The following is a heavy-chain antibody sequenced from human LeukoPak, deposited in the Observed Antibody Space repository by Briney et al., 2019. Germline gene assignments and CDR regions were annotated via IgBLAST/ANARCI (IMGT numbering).Heavy chain of an antibody. CDR3: ARDRRRAVQRYGFDP. Sequence: PSETLSLTCTVSGGSISSYYWSWIRQPPGKGLEWIGYIYYSGSTNYNPFLKSRVTISVDTSKNQFSLKLSSVTAADTAVYYCARDRRRAVQRYGFDPWGQGTLVTVSS. CDR1: GGSISSYY. J-gene: IGHJ5*02. V-gene: IGHV4-59*01. D-gene: IGHD1-1*01. CDR2: IYYSGST.